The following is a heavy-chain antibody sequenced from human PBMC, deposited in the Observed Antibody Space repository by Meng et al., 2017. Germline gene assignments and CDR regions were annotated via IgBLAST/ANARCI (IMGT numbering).Heavy chain of an antibody. Sequence: GGSLRLSCAASGFTFSSYGMHWVRQAPGKGLECVAVIWYDGSNKYYADSVKGRFTISRDNSKNTLYLQMNSLRAEDTAVYYCARSDYDILTGYYSGVGYWGQGTLVTVSS. J-gene: IGHJ4*02. D-gene: IGHD3-9*01. CDR1: GFTFSSYG. CDR3: ARSDYDILTGYYSGVGY. V-gene: IGHV3-33*01. CDR2: IWYDGSNK.